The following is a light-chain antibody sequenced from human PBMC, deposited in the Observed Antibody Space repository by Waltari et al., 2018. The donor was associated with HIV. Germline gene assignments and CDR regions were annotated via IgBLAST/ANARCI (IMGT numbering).Light chain of an antibody. CDR3: QQYKSYPVT. CDR2: RAS. V-gene: IGKV1-5*03. J-gene: IGKJ2*01. Sequence: DIQLTQSPSSLSASVGDRVPITCRASQNINNWLAWYQQKPGETPKFLIYRASTLESGVPSRFSGSGSGTEFSLTISSLQPEDFAIYYCQQYKSYPVTFGRGT. CDR1: QNINNW.